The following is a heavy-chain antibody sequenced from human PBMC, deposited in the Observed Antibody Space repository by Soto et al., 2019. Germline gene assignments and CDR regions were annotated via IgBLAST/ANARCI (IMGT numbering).Heavy chain of an antibody. V-gene: IGHV1-46*01. CDR3: ARLIYVWGSYRYGSLEYWFDP. Sequence: GASVKVSCKASGYTFTSYYMHWVRQAPGQGLEWMGIINPSGGSTSYAQKFQGRVTMTRDTSTSTVYMELSSLRSEDTAVYYCARLIYVWGSYRYGSLEYWFDPWGQGTLVTVSS. CDR1: GYTFTSYY. D-gene: IGHD3-16*02. J-gene: IGHJ5*02. CDR2: INPSGGST.